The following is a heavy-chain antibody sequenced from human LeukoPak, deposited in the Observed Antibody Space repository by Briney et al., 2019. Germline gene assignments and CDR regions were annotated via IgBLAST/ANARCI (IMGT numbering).Heavy chain of an antibody. CDR2: IYPGDSDT. Sequence: GASLKISCKGSGYSVTSYWIGWGRQIPGKGMDWMGIIYPGDSDTRYSPSFQVQVAISADKSISNVYLQWSSLKASDTAMYYCARTPDCSSTSCFDAFDIWGQGTMVTVSS. CDR1: GYSVTSYW. J-gene: IGHJ3*02. CDR3: ARTPDCSSTSCFDAFDI. D-gene: IGHD2-2*01. V-gene: IGHV5-51*01.